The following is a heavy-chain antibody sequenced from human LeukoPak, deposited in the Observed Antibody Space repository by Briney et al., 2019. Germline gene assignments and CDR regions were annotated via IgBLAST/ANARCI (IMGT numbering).Heavy chain of an antibody. D-gene: IGHD3-3*01. CDR2: IKEDGSDK. Sequence: GGSLRLSCAASGFTFTHVWMSWVRQAPGKGLEWVATIKEDGSDKHYVDSVKGRFTIARDNAKNSLYLQMNTLRAEDAAVYYCATWGSIFGVTYFDYWSQGTLVTVSS. CDR1: GFTFTHVW. J-gene: IGHJ4*02. V-gene: IGHV3-7*01. CDR3: ATWGSIFGVTYFDY.